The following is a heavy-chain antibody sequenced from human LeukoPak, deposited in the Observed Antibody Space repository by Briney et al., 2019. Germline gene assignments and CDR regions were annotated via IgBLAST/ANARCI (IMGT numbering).Heavy chain of an antibody. J-gene: IGHJ6*02. Sequence: GGSLRLSCAASGFTFSSFWMSWVRQAPGKGLEWVANIKQDGSEKYYVDSVKGRFTISRDNAKNSLYLQMNSLRAEDTAVYYCAKEKATYGSGYYYGMDVWGQGTTVTVSS. CDR3: AKEKATYGSGYYYGMDV. V-gene: IGHV3-7*03. D-gene: IGHD3-10*01. CDR2: IKQDGSEK. CDR1: GFTFSSFW.